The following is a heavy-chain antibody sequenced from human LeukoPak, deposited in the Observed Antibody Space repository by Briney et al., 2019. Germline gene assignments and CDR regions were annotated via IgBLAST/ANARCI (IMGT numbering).Heavy chain of an antibody. D-gene: IGHD6-13*01. CDR1: GYTFTSYG. J-gene: IGHJ5*02. V-gene: IGHV1-18*04. CDR3: ARVVYGSSCFDP. Sequence: ASVKVSCKASGYTFTSYGISWVRQAPGQGLEWMGWISAYNGNANYAQKLQGRVTTTTDTSTSTAYMELRSLRSDDTAVYYCARVVYGSSCFDPWGQGTLVTVSS. CDR2: ISAYNGNA.